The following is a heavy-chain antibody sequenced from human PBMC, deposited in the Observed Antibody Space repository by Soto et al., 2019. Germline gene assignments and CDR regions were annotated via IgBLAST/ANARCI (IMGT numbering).Heavy chain of an antibody. J-gene: IGHJ2*01. CDR3: ARVLHPTYGSVWRSLYWYFDL. Sequence: QVQLVQSGAEVKKPGSSVKVSCKASGGTFNSYALTWVRQSPGHGLEWVGGIIPIFRSTNYAQKFHGRVTMTSNRSTSTAYMELSSLRSDDTAVYYCARVLHPTYGSVWRSLYWYFDLWGRGTLVTVSS. CDR1: GGTFNSYA. V-gene: IGHV1-69*06. D-gene: IGHD2-15*01. CDR2: IIPIFRST.